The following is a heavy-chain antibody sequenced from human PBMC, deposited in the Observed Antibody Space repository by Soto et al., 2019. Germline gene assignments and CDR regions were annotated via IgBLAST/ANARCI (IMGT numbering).Heavy chain of an antibody. V-gene: IGHV4-39*01. CDR2: VCYRGTT. CDR3: ARQGEHSSSYFFDS. Sequence: NPSETLSLTCTVSGDSIDTSSHFWGWIRQPPGKGLEWIGSVCYRGTTYYNPSLKSRLTISVDTSKRQFSLKLSSVTAADTAVFYCARQGEHSSSYFFDSWGQGTLVTVSS. D-gene: IGHD6-6*01. CDR1: GDSIDTSSHF. J-gene: IGHJ4*02.